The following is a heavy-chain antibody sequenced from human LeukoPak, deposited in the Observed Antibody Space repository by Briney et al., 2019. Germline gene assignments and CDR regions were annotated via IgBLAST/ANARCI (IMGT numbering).Heavy chain of an antibody. V-gene: IGHV3-30*02. J-gene: IGHJ5*02. CDR3: AKDVGNDLTGYYNWFDP. D-gene: IGHD3-9*01. CDR1: GFTFSTYG. Sequence: GGSLRLSCAASGFTFSTYGMHWVRQAPGKGLEWVTFIRHDGSNKYYAQSVKGRFTISRDNSKNTLYLQMSSLRAEDTAVYYCAKDVGNDLTGYYNWFDPWGQETLVTVSS. CDR2: IRHDGSNK.